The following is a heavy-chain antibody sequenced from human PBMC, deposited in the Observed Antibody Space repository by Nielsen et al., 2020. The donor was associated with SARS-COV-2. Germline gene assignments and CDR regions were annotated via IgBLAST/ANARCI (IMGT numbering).Heavy chain of an antibody. CDR2: VNPNSGAT. D-gene: IGHD3-10*01. V-gene: IGHV1-2*06. J-gene: IGHJ5*02. Sequence: ASVKVSCKASGYTFTGHYMHWMRQAPGQGPGWMGRVNPNSGATNYAQKFQGRVTLTRDTSINTTYMELNRLTSDDTAVYYCARVRSSSGIWFDPWGQGTLVVVSS. CDR3: ARVRSSSGIWFDP. CDR1: GYTFTGHY.